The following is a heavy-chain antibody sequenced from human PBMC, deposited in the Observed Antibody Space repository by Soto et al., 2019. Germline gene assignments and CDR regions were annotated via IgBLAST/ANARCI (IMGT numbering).Heavy chain of an antibody. V-gene: IGHV1-69*01. Sequence: QVQLVQSGAEVKKPGSSVKVSCKASGGSFGNSAINWVRQTPGQGLEWLGGFIPVYRTLNYAQKFQGRVTITADESTGTAYMTLSSLASDDTAVYYCARDHLILPAHDFFYGSDVWGRGATVTVSS. CDR1: GGSFGNSA. CDR3: ARDHLILPAHDFFYGSDV. J-gene: IGHJ6*02. D-gene: IGHD2-21*02. CDR2: FIPVYRTL.